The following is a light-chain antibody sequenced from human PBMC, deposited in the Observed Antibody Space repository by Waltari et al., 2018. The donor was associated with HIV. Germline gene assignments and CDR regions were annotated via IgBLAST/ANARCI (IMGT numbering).Light chain of an antibody. CDR1: SSDLGAYYY. Sequence: QSALTQPPSASGSPGQSVTISCTGTSSDLGAYYYVSWYQQHPDKAPKLMIYDVNKRPSGVSDRFSGSKSGNTASLTISGLQAEDEADYYCTSYTTSNTLVFGGGTKLTVL. CDR2: DVN. CDR3: TSYTTSNTLV. V-gene: IGLV2-8*01. J-gene: IGLJ3*02.